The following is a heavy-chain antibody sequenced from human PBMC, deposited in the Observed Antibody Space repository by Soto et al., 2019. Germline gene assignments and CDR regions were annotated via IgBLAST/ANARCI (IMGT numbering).Heavy chain of an antibody. CDR3: TTGGGSLLRFLEWLSDYYYYYGMDV. CDR2: IKSKTDGGTT. D-gene: IGHD3-3*01. CDR1: GFTFSNAW. Sequence: GGSLRLSCAASGFTFSNAWMNWVRQAPGKGLEWVGRIKSKTDGGTTDYAAPVKGRFTISRDDSKNTLYLQMNSLKTEDTAVYYCTTGGGSLLRFLEWLSDYYYYYGMDVWGQGTTVTVSS. V-gene: IGHV3-15*07. J-gene: IGHJ6*02.